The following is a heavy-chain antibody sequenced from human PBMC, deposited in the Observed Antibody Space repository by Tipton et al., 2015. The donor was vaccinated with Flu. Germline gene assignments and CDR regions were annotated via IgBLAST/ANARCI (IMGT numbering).Heavy chain of an antibody. J-gene: IGHJ6*02. CDR1: GFTFSNAW. CDR3: TRDFRKDKAATLHSYGMDV. V-gene: IGHV3-15*05. CDR2: IKTKTDGGTT. Sequence: SLRLSCAASGFTFSNAWMSWVRQAPGKGLEWVGRIKTKTDGGTTDYAAPVKGRFTISRDNSKNTLYLQMNNLRAEDTAVYFCTRDFRKDKAATLHSYGMDVWGQGTTVTVSS. D-gene: IGHD2-15*01.